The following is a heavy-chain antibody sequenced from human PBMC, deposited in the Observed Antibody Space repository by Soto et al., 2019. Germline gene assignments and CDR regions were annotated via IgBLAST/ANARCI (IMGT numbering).Heavy chain of an antibody. CDR1: GGSISSSNW. J-gene: IGHJ5*02. CDR3: SRDYMVRGVMRWFDP. CDR2: IYHSGST. V-gene: IGHV4-4*02. Sequence: QVQLQESGPGLVKPSGTLSLTCAVSGGSISSSNWWSWVRQPPGKGLEWIGEIYHSGSTNYTPSLKSRVTISVDKSKNQFSLKLSSVTAADTAVYYCSRDYMVRGVMRWFDPWGQGTLVTVSS. D-gene: IGHD3-10*01.